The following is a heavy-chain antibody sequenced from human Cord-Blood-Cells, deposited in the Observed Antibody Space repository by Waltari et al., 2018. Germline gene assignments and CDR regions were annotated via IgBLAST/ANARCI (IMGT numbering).Heavy chain of an antibody. V-gene: IGHV4-34*01. D-gene: IGHD3-16*01. J-gene: IGHJ4*02. CDR3: ARGQRLGMGEVY. CDR1: GGSFSGYY. Sequence: QVQLQQCGAGLLKPSETLSLTRAVYGGSFSGYYWSWLRQPPGKGQECIGKINHGGSTNYNPSLKTRVTISGDTSKIQFSLKLSAVTAADTAVYYCARGQRLGMGEVYWGQGTLVTVSS. CDR2: INHGGST.